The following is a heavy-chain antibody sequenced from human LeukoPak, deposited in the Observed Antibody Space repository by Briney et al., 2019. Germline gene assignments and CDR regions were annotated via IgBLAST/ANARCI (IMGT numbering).Heavy chain of an antibody. V-gene: IGHV1-69*01. CDR3: ARDITMNYMDV. CDR1: GFTFSSYA. Sequence: GGSLRLSCAASGFTFSSYAISWVRQAPGQGLEWMGGIIPIFGTANYAQKFQGRVTITADESTSTAYMELSSLRSEDTAVYYCARDITMNYMDVWGKGTTVTVSS. J-gene: IGHJ6*03. CDR2: IIPIFGTA. D-gene: IGHD3-22*01.